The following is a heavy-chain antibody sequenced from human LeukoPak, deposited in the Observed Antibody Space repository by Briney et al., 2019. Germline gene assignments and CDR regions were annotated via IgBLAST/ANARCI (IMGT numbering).Heavy chain of an antibody. V-gene: IGHV1-69*13. CDR2: IIPIFGTA. CDR1: VGTFSSYA. D-gene: IGHD6-19*01. J-gene: IGHJ3*02. Sequence: ASVTVSCKASVGTFSSYAISCVRQAPGHGLEWMGRIIPIFGTANYAQTFQGRITITPDESTGTAYMELSSLRSEATAVYYCARAEYSSGWYDDAFDIWGQGTMVTVSS. CDR3: ARAEYSSGWYDDAFDI.